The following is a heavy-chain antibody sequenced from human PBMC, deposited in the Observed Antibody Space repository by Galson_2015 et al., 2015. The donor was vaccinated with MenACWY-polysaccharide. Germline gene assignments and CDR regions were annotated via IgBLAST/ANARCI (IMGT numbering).Heavy chain of an antibody. V-gene: IGHV3-7*01. CDR1: GFTFSNFW. CDR3: ARERCVRGVFFDQ. J-gene: IGHJ4*02. Sequence: SLRLSCAASGFTFSNFWMSWVRQAPGKELEWVASIKQDGSEKYLVDSVKGRFTISRDNAENSLFLQMNSLRAEDTAVYYCARERCVRGVFFDQWGQGPLVTVSS. D-gene: IGHD3-10*02. CDR2: IKQDGSEK.